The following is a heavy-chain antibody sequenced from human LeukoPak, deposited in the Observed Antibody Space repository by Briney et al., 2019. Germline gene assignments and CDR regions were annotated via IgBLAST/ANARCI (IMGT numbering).Heavy chain of an antibody. CDR3: ARDPLLSAFDI. J-gene: IGHJ3*02. CDR1: GGSISSYY. V-gene: IGHV4-59*01. Sequence: SETLSLTCTVSGGSISSYYWSWIRQPPGKGLEWIGYIYYSGSTNYNPSLKSRVTISVDTSKNQFSLKLSSVTAADTAVYYCARDPLLSAFDIWGQGTMVTVSS. D-gene: IGHD3-3*02. CDR2: IYYSGST.